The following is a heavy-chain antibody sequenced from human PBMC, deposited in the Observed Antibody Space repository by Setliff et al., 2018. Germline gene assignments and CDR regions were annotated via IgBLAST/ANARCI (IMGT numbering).Heavy chain of an antibody. J-gene: IGHJ4*02. CDR3: FDY. D-gene: IGHD3-3*01. Sequence: PSETLSLTCTVSGGSISEPNYYWSWIRQPVGKGLEWIGHIYTRGSTNYNPSLRTRVSISVDTSKNQFSLNLSSCVRRRTGPGGVFDYWGQGTLVTVSS. CDR1: GGSISEPNYY. CDR2: IYTRGST. V-gene: IGHV4-61*09.